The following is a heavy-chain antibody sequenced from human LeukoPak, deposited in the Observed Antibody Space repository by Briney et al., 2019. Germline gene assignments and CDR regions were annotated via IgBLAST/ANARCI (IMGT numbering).Heavy chain of an antibody. CDR2: INPNSGGT. J-gene: IGHJ4*02. CDR1: GYTFSGYY. V-gene: IGHV1-2*02. D-gene: IGHD6-13*01. Sequence: ASVKVSCKASGYTFSGYYMHWVRQAPGQGLEWMGWINPNSGGTNYAQKFQGRVTMTRDTSISTAYMELSRLRSDDTAVYYCASFPVAAAGTGYWGQGTLVTVSS. CDR3: ASFPVAAAGTGY.